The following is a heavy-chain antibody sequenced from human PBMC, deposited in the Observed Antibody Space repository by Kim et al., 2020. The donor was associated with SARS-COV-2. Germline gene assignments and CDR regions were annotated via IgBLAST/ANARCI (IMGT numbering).Heavy chain of an antibody. Sequence: GGSLRLSCAASGFTFSSYWMSWVRQAPGKGLEWVANIKQDGSEKYYVDSVKGRFTISRDNAKNSLYLQMNSLRAEDTAVYYCARIPTLWFGELSFDYWGQGTLVTVSS. CDR2: IKQDGSEK. CDR3: ARIPTLWFGELSFDY. CDR1: GFTFSSYW. D-gene: IGHD3-10*01. J-gene: IGHJ4*02. V-gene: IGHV3-7*01.